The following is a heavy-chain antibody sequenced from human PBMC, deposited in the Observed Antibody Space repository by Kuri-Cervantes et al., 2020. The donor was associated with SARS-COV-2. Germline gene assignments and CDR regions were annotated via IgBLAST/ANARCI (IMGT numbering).Heavy chain of an antibody. Sequence: SETLSLTCTVSGGSISSGDYYWNWIRQPPGKGLEWIGYIYYSGSTYYNPSPKSRLTISVDTSKNQFSLKLSSVTAADTAVYHCARGVVPAATKIKKNFEYFDLWGRGTLVTVSS. CDR2: IYYSGST. D-gene: IGHD2-2*01. CDR1: GGSISSGDYY. V-gene: IGHV4-30-4*08. CDR3: ARGVVPAATKIKKNFEYFDL. J-gene: IGHJ2*01.